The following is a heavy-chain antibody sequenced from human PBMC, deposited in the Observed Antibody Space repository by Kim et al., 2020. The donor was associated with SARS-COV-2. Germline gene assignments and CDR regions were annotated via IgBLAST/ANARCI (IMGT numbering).Heavy chain of an antibody. V-gene: IGHV4-34*01. J-gene: IGHJ5*02. D-gene: IGHD6-13*01. Sequence: PSLKSRVTISVDTSKNQFSLKLSSVTAADTAVYYCARGLGAAADYNWFDPWGQGTLVTLSS. CDR3: ARGLGAAADYNWFDP.